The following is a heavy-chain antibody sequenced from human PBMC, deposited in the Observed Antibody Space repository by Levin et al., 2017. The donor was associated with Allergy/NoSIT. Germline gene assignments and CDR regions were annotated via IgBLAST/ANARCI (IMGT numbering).Heavy chain of an antibody. CDR1: GGSISSYY. D-gene: IGHD1-14*01. CDR3: ARDLDNPGWFDP. CDR2: IYYSGST. Sequence: SQTLSLTCTVSGGSISSYYWSWIRQPPGKGLEWIGYIYYSGSTNYNPSLKSRVTISVDTSKNQFSLKLSSVTAADTAVYYCARDLDNPGWFDPWGQGTLVTVSS. J-gene: IGHJ5*02. V-gene: IGHV4-59*01.